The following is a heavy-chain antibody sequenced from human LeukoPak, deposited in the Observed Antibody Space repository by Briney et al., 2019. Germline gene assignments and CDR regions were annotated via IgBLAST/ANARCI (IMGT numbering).Heavy chain of an antibody. V-gene: IGHV3-33*08. J-gene: IGHJ4*02. CDR3: ATGVDWTALDY. D-gene: IGHD3-9*01. CDR1: GFTFSSYG. CDR2: VWYDGSNK. Sequence: GGSLRLSCAASGFTFSSYGMHWVRQAPGKGLEWVAVVWYDGSNKYYADSVKGRFTISRDNSKNTLYLQMNSLRAEDTAIYYCATGVDWTALDYWGQGTLVTVSS.